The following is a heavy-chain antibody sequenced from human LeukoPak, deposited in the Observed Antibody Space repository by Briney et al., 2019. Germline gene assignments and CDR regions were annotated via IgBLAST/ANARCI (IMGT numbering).Heavy chain of an antibody. CDR1: GFTFSSYA. Sequence: GGSLRLSCAASGFTFSSYAMSWVRQAPGKGLEWASAISGSGGSTYYADSVKGRFTISRDNSKNTLYLQMNSLRAEDTAVYYCAKDSSSRYREHYFDYWGQGTLVTVSS. CDR2: ISGSGGST. J-gene: IGHJ4*02. D-gene: IGHD6-13*01. CDR3: AKDSSSRYREHYFDY. V-gene: IGHV3-23*01.